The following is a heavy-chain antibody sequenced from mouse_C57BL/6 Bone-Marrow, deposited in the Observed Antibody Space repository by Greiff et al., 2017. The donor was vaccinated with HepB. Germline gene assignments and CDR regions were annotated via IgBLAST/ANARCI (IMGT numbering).Heavy chain of an antibody. V-gene: IGHV5-12*01. D-gene: IGHD2-5*01. CDR2: ISNGGGST. J-gene: IGHJ4*01. Sequence: EVMLVESGGGLVQPGGSLKLSCAASGFTFSDYYMYWVRQTPEKRLEWVAYISNGGGSTYYPDTVKGRFTISRDNATNTLYLQMSRLKSEDTAMYYCARNSNPIYYAMDYWGQGTSVTVSS. CDR1: GFTFSDYY. CDR3: ARNSNPIYYAMDY.